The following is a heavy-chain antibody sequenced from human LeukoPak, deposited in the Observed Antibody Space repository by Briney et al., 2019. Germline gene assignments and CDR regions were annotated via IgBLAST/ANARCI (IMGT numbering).Heavy chain of an antibody. D-gene: IGHD1-26*01. J-gene: IGHJ4*02. CDR2: ISGSGATT. CDR3: AKGGVGAHFDY. V-gene: IGHV3-23*01. Sequence: GGSPRLSCAASGFTFSSYAMSWVRQAPGKGLEWVSAISGSGATTYYADSVKGRFTISRDNSKNTLYLQMNSLRAEDTAIYYCAKGGVGAHFDYWGQGTLVTVSS. CDR1: GFTFSSYA.